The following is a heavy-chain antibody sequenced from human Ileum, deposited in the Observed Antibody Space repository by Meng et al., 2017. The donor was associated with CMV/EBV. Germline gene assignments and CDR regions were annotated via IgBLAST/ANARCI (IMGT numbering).Heavy chain of an antibody. CDR1: GFTVSTTY. Sequence: GSLRLSCVASGFTVSTTYMSWVRQAPGKGLEWVSLVYGDHNTYYADSVKGRFTISRDNSKSTLYLQMNSLRVEDTALYFCARGVVGIIPHDHWGQGTLVTVSS. CDR3: ARGVVGIIPHDH. V-gene: IGHV3-53*01. D-gene: IGHD1-26*01. J-gene: IGHJ4*02. CDR2: VYGDHNT.